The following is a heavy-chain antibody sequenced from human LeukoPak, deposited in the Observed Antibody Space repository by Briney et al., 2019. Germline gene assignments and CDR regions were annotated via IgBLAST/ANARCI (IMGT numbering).Heavy chain of an antibody. CDR1: GCTFSSYA. CDR2: ISPSGDRT. Sequence: PGGSLRLSCAASGCTFSSYAMSWVRQAPGKGLEWVSFISPSGDRTSNADSVEGRFTISRDNTRNTLYLQMNSLRDEDTGVYYCAIMHGYYDGSGFWVQWGQGTLVTVSS. D-gene: IGHD3-22*01. J-gene: IGHJ4*02. V-gene: IGHV3-23*01. CDR3: AIMHGYYDGSGFWVQ.